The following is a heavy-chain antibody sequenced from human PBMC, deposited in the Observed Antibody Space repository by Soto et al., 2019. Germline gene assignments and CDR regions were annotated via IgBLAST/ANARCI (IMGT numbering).Heavy chain of an antibody. J-gene: IGHJ3*02. Sequence: EGQLVESGGGLVQPGGSLRLSCAASGFTFSSFEMNWVRQAPGKGLECVSYISSSGSTKYYADSVKGRFTISRDNAKNSLFLQMTSLRAEDTAVYYCAREGPADGLDIWGQGTMVTVSS. CDR3: AREGPADGLDI. V-gene: IGHV3-48*03. CDR2: ISSSGSTK. CDR1: GFTFSSFE.